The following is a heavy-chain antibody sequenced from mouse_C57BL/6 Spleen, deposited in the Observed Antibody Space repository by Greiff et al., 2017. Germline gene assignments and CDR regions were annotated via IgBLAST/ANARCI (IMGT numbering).Heavy chain of an antibody. CDR3: DGIGTTVVALWYFDV. V-gene: IGHV2-2*01. CDR2: IWRGGST. D-gene: IGHD1-1*01. J-gene: IGHJ1*03. Sequence: VQLQQSGPGLVQPSQSLSITCTVSGFSFTSYGVHWVRQSPGKGLEWLGVIWRGGSTDYNAAFISRLSISKNNSKSHVFFKMNSLQSDDTAIYYCDGIGTTVVALWYFDVWGTGTTVTVSS. CDR1: GFSFTSYG.